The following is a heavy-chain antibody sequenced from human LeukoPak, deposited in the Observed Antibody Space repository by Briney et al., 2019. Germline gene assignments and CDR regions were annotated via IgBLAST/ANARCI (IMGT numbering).Heavy chain of an antibody. CDR1: GYSFTSYW. Sequence: GESLKISCKGSGYSFTSYWIGWVRQMPGKGLGWMGIIYPGDSDTRYSPSFQGQVTISADKSISTAYLQWSSLKASDTAMYYCARPPHKYDSSGYVDYWGQGTLVTVSS. J-gene: IGHJ4*02. CDR3: ARPPHKYDSSGYVDY. CDR2: IYPGDSDT. D-gene: IGHD3-22*01. V-gene: IGHV5-51*01.